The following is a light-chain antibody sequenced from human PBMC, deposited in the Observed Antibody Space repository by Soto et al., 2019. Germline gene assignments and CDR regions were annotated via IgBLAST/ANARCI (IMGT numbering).Light chain of an antibody. CDR1: QSISTY. V-gene: IGKV1-39*01. J-gene: IGKJ2*01. Sequence: DIQMTQPPSSLSASVGDRVTITCRASQSISTYLNWYQQKPGKAPKLLIYAASSLQSGVPSRFSGSGSGTDFTLTISSLQPEDFATYYCQQSYRIPRTFGQGTKLEIK. CDR3: QQSYRIPRT. CDR2: AAS.